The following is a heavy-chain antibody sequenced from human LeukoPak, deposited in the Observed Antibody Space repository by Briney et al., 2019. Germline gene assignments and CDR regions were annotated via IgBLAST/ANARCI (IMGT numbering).Heavy chain of an antibody. CDR1: GFIFATSG. Sequence: PWGSPRLSCAASGFIFATSGMNWVRQTPGKGLEWLAYISDTGHTIYYSDSVKGRFTVSRDNAKKLLFLQMNRLRDEDTAIYYCSRAQWVVREIGHYWGQGTLLSLYS. D-gene: IGHD6-19*01. J-gene: IGHJ4*02. CDR2: ISDTGHTI. CDR3: SRAQWVVREIGHY. V-gene: IGHV3-48*02.